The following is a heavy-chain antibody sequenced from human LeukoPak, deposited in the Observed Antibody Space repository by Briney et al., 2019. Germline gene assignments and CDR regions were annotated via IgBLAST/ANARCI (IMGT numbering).Heavy chain of an antibody. D-gene: IGHD6-13*01. V-gene: IGHV4-31*03. Sequence: SETLSLTCTVSGGSISSGGYYWSWIRQHPGKGLEWIGYIYYSGSTYYNPSLKSRVTISVDTSKNQFSLELSSVTAADTAVYYCARDIGFIAAAGTSSIYFDYWGQGTLVTVSS. CDR3: ARDIGFIAAAGTSSIYFDY. J-gene: IGHJ4*02. CDR1: GGSISSGGYY. CDR2: IYYSGST.